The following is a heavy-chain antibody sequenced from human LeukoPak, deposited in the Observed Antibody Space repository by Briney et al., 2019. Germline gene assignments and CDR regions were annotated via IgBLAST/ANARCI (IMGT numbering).Heavy chain of an antibody. D-gene: IGHD1-26*01. J-gene: IGHJ4*02. CDR1: GGSISSSSYY. CDR3: ARHLFSGSYYFDY. Sequence: PSETLSLTCTVSGGSISSSSYYWGWIRQPPGKGLEWIGSIYYSGSTYYNPSLKSRVTISVDTSKNQFFLKLSSVTAADTAVYYCARHLFSGSYYFDYWGQGTLVTVSS. CDR2: IYYSGST. V-gene: IGHV4-39*01.